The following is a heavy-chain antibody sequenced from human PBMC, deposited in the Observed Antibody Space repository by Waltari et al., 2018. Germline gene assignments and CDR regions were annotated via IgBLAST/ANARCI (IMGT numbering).Heavy chain of an antibody. CDR1: GYTFTGYY. V-gene: IGHV1-2*02. D-gene: IGHD3-10*01. Sequence: QVQLVQSGAEVKKPGASVKVSCKASGYTFTGYYMHWVRQAPGQGLEWMGWINPKRGGTYYGQKFQGRVTMTRDTSSSTAYMELSRLRSDDTAVYYCASPAGPDDPFDIWGRGTMVTVSS. J-gene: IGHJ3*02. CDR3: ASPAGPDDPFDI. CDR2: INPKRGGT.